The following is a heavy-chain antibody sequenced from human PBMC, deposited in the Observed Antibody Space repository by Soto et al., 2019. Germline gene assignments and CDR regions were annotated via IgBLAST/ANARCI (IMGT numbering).Heavy chain of an antibody. Sequence: ASVKVSCKVSGYTLTELSMHWVRQAPGKGLEWMGGFDPEDGETIYAQKFQGRVTMTEDTSTDTAYMELSSLRSEDTAVYYCATVFLLWSGALAGAFGIWGQGTMVTVSS. CDR1: GYTLTELS. J-gene: IGHJ3*02. CDR3: ATVFLLWSGALAGAFGI. V-gene: IGHV1-24*01. D-gene: IGHD3-3*01. CDR2: FDPEDGET.